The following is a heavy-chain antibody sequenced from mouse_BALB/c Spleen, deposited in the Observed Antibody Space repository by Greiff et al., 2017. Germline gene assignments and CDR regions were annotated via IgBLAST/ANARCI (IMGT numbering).Heavy chain of an antibody. J-gene: IGHJ2*01. Sequence: EVQGVESGPGLVKPSQSLSLTCTVTGYSITSDYAWNWIRQFPGNKLEWMGYISYSGSTSYNPSLKSRISITRDTSKNQFFLQLNSVTTEDTATYYCARGITTVVAPFDYWGQGTTLTVSS. CDR2: ISYSGST. V-gene: IGHV3-2*02. CDR3: ARGITTVVAPFDY. CDR1: GYSITSDYA. D-gene: IGHD1-1*01.